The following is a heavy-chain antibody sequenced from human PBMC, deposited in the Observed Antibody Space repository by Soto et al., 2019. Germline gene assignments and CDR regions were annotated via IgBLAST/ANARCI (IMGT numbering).Heavy chain of an antibody. D-gene: IGHD6-13*01. CDR2: IIPVLDIA. CDR3: AIDIAAPDAGANWFDP. V-gene: IGHV1-69*02. J-gene: IGHJ5*02. Sequence: QLMQSGAEVKKPGSSLKVSCKASGGTLTTYNINWVRQAPGQGLEWMGRIIPVLDIANYAQKFQGRVTVTADKSTSTAHLELSSLTSADTAVYYSAIDIAAPDAGANWFDPWGHGTLVTVSS. CDR1: GGTLTTYN.